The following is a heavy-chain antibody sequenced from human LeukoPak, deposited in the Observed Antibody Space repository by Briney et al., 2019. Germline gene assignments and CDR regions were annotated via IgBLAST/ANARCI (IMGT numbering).Heavy chain of an antibody. CDR1: GYSISSGYY. D-gene: IGHD2-21*02. Sequence: PSETLSLTCTVSGYSISSGYYWGWIRQPPGKGLEWIGSIYHSGSTYYNPSLKSRVTISVDTSKNQFSLKLNSVTAADTAVYYCARAPLYCGGDCYPFWGQGTLVTVSS. J-gene: IGHJ4*02. CDR2: IYHSGST. CDR3: ARAPLYCGGDCYPF. V-gene: IGHV4-38-2*02.